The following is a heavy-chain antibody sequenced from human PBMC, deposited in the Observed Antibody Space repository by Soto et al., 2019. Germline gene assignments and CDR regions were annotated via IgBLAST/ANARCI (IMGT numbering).Heavy chain of an antibody. D-gene: IGHD1-7*01. CDR2: ISAYNGNT. CDR1: GYTFTSYG. Sequence: QVQLVQSGAEVKKPGASVKVSCKASGYTFTSYGISWVRQAPGQGLEWMGWISAYNGNTNYAQKLQGRVTMTPDTSTSTAYMELRSLRSDDTAVYYCARKMYNWNSRSGWFDPWGQGTLVTVSS. J-gene: IGHJ5*02. CDR3: ARKMYNWNSRSGWFDP. V-gene: IGHV1-18*01.